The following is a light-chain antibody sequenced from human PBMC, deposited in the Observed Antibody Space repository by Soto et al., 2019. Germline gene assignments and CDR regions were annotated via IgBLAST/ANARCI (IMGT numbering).Light chain of an antibody. CDR1: SSNIGRDT. CDR3: ATWDGSLNGGV. J-gene: IGLJ3*02. V-gene: IGLV1-44*01. CDR2: STN. Sequence: QSVLTQPPSASGTPGQRVTISCSGSSSNIGRDTVNWYQQLPGTAPKLLIYSTNQRPSGVPDRFSGSKSGTSASLAISGLQSEDEADYYCATWDGSLNGGVFGGGTKVTVL.